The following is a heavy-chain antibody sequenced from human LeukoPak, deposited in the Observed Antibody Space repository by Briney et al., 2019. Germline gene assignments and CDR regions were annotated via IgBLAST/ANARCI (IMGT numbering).Heavy chain of an antibody. CDR3: ARVALHIVVVPAASDV. D-gene: IGHD2-2*01. J-gene: IGHJ6*02. CDR2: ISYDGSNK. Sequence: GGSLRLSCAASGFTVSSNYMSWVRQAPGKGLEWVAVISYDGSNKYYADSVKGRFTISRDNSKNTLYLQMNSLRAEDTAVYYCARVALHIVVVPAASDVWGQGTTVTVSS. V-gene: IGHV3-30*03. CDR1: GFTVSSNY.